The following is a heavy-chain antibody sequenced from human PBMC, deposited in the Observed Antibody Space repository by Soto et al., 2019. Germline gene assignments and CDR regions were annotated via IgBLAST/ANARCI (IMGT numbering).Heavy chain of an antibody. V-gene: IGHV1-69*13. Sequence: SVKVSCKASGGTFSSYAISWVRQAPGQGLEWMGGIIPIFGTANYAQKFQGRVTITADESTSTAYMELSSLRSEDTAVYYCARVSLAAAATGPFEYWGQGTLVTVSS. CDR1: GGTFSSYA. CDR3: ARVSLAAAATGPFEY. D-gene: IGHD6-13*01. J-gene: IGHJ4*02. CDR2: IIPIFGTA.